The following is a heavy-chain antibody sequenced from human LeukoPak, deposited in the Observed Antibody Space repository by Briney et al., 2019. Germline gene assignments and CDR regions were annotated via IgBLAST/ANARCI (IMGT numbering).Heavy chain of an antibody. CDR1: GFTFSSHW. CDR3: ARDLSGIVGYTYGRGIDY. CDR2: IKKDGSEE. Sequence: PGGSLRLSCAASGFTFSSHWMSWVRQAPGKGLEWVANIKKDGSEEYYVDAVKGRFTISRDNAKTSLYLQMNSLRAEDTAVYYCARDLSGIVGYTYGRGIDYWGQGTLVTVSS. J-gene: IGHJ4*02. D-gene: IGHD1-26*01. V-gene: IGHV3-7*01.